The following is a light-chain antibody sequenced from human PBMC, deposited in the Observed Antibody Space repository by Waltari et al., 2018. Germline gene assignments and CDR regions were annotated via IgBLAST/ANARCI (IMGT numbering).Light chain of an antibody. V-gene: IGLV3-1*01. CDR3: QAWDSSTVV. J-gene: IGLJ2*01. CDR2: RDK. CDR1: KLGSKY. Sequence: SYELTHPPSVSVSPGQTARITCSGDKLGSKYATWYRQKPGQSPVVVKYRDKKRPPGIPERFAGSNSGNTATLTISGTQAMDEADYYCQAWDSSTVVFGGGTKLTVL.